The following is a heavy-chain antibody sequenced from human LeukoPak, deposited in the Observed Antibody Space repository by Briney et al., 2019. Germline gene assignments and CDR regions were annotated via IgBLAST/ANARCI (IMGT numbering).Heavy chain of an antibody. Sequence: PGGSLRLSCEASGFTFNSYAMSWVRQAPGKGLEWVSTIGGGGENTYYADSVKGRFTISRDNSKNTLYLQMNSLRAEDTAVYYCAKERATTTAFDYWGQGTLVTVSS. J-gene: IGHJ4*02. D-gene: IGHD1-26*01. CDR2: IGGGGENT. CDR1: GFTFNSYA. CDR3: AKERATTTAFDY. V-gene: IGHV3-23*01.